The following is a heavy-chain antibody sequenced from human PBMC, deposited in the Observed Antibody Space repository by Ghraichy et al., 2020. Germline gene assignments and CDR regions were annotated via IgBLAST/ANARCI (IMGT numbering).Heavy chain of an antibody. CDR2: ISGSGGTT. D-gene: IGHD6-13*01. V-gene: IGHV3-23*01. Sequence: ETLSLTCAASGFTFSNYGMSWVRQAPGKGLEWVSSISGSGGTTYYADSVKGRFTISRDNSRNTLYLQMNSLRAEDTALYYCAKNLAAAISNWFDPWGQGTLVTVSS. CDR3: AKNLAAAISNWFDP. J-gene: IGHJ5*02. CDR1: GFTFSNYG.